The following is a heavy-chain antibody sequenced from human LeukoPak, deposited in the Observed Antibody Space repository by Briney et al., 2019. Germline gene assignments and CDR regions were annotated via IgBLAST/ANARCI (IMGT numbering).Heavy chain of an antibody. CDR1: GYTFTSYD. J-gene: IGHJ4*02. Sequence: ASVKVSCKASGYTFTSYDINWVRQATGQGLEWMGWMNPNSGNTGYAQKFQGRVTMTRNTSISTAYMELSSLRSEDTAVHYCARAPARAAAPPIDYWGQGTLVTVSS. D-gene: IGHD2-2*01. CDR2: MNPNSGNT. V-gene: IGHV1-8*01. CDR3: ARAPARAAAPPIDY.